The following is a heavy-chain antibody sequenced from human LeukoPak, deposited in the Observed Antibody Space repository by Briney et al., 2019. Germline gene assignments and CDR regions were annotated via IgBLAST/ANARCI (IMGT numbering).Heavy chain of an antibody. J-gene: IGHJ3*02. V-gene: IGHV3-30-3*01. CDR3: ARDQPRDAFDI. CDR2: ISYDGSNK. Sequence: GRSLRLSCAASGFTFSSYAMHWVRQAPGKGLEWVAVISYDGSNKYYADSVKGRFTISRDNSKNTLYLQMNSLRAEDTAVYYCARDQPRDAFDIWGKGTMVTVSS. CDR1: GFTFSSYA.